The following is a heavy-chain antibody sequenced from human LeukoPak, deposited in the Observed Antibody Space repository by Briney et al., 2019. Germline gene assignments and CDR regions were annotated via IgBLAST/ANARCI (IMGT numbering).Heavy chain of an antibody. CDR2: IKRDGSAK. V-gene: IGHV3-7*01. J-gene: IGHJ4*02. Sequence: GGSLRLSCAASGFTFSIYWMSWVHQAPGKGLEWVATIKRDGSAKHYVDSVKGRFTVSRDNAKNSLHLQMNSLRADDTAVYYCARLSGDITVFDLWGQGTLVTVSS. D-gene: IGHD1-20*01. CDR1: GFTFSIYW. CDR3: ARLSGDITVFDL.